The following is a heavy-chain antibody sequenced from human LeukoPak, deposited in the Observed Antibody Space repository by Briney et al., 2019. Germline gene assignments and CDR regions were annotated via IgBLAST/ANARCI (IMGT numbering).Heavy chain of an antibody. CDR1: GGIFSSYA. CDR3: ARERRILTGYYIDAFDI. CDR2: IIPILGIA. Sequence: SVKVSCKASGGIFSSYAISWVRQAPGQGLEWMGRIIPILGIANYAQKFQGRVTITADKSTSTAYMELSSLRSEDTAVYYCARERRILTGYYIDAFDIWGQGTMVTVSS. J-gene: IGHJ3*02. V-gene: IGHV1-69*04. D-gene: IGHD3-9*01.